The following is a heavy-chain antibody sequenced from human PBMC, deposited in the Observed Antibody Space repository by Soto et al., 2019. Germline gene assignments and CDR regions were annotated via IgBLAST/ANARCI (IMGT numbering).Heavy chain of an antibody. D-gene: IGHD2-15*01. CDR3: ARAGDCSGGSCYLEYFQH. CDR2: FNHSGST. V-gene: IGHV4-34*01. Sequence: SETLSLTCAVYGGSFSGYYWSWIRQPPGKGLEWIGEFNHSGSTNYNPSLKSRVTISVDTSKNHFSLKLSSVTAADTAVYYCARAGDCSGGSCYLEYFQHWGQGTLVTVSS. J-gene: IGHJ1*01. CDR1: GGSFSGYY.